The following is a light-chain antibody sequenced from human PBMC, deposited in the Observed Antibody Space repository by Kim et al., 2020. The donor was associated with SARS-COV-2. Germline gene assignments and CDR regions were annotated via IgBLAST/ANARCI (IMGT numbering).Light chain of an antibody. J-gene: IGLJ3*02. CDR1: SGHSSYI. CDR2: LEGSGCY. Sequence: SSVKFTCTLGSGHSSYIIAWHQQQPGKAPRYLMKLEGSGCYNKGSGVPDRFSGSSSGADRYLTISNLQSEDEADYYCETWDSNTRVFGGGTQLTVL. V-gene: IGLV4-60*03. CDR3: ETWDSNTRV.